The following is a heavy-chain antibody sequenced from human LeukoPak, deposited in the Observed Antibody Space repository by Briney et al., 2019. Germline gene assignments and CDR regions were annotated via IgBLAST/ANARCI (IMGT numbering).Heavy chain of an antibody. J-gene: IGHJ4*02. CDR1: GYTFTGYY. Sequence: ASVKVSCMASGYTFTGYYMHWVRQAPGQGLEWMGWINPNSGGTNYAQKFQGWVTMTRDTSISTAYMELSRLRSDDTAVYYCARGAIQLWLIGGGYFDYWGQGTLVTVSS. D-gene: IGHD5-18*01. CDR2: INPNSGGT. CDR3: ARGAIQLWLIGGGYFDY. V-gene: IGHV1-2*04.